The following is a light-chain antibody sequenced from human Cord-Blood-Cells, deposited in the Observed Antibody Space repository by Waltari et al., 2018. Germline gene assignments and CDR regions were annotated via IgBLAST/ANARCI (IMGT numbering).Light chain of an antibody. CDR3: NSRDSSGNHVV. CDR1: SLRSYY. Sequence: SSELTQDPAVSVALGQTVRITCQGDSLRSYYASWYQQKPGQAPVLVIYGKHNRPSGIPDRFSGSRSGNTASLPITGAQAEDEADYYGNSRDSSGNHVVFGGGTNLTVL. CDR2: GKH. V-gene: IGLV3-19*01. J-gene: IGLJ2*01.